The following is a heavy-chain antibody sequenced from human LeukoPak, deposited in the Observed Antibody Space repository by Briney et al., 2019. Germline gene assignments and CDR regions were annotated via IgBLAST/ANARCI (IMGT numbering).Heavy chain of an antibody. J-gene: IGHJ3*02. CDR2: IYWDDDK. Sequence: SGPTLVKPTQTLTLTCTFSGFSLTTSGVGVGWIRQPPGKALEWLALIYWDDDKRYNTSLKSRLTTTKDTSKNQLVLTMTSMDPVDTATYYCAHGDIVPDAFDIWGQGTMVTVSS. V-gene: IGHV2-5*02. CDR3: AHGDIVPDAFDI. CDR1: GFSLTTSGVG. D-gene: IGHD5-12*01.